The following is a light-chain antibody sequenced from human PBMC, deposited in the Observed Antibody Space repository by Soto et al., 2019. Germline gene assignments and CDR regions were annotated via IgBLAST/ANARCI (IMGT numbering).Light chain of an antibody. V-gene: IGKV1-33*01. Sequence: DIQMTQSPSSLSASVGDRVTITCQASQDISNYLNWYQQKPGKAPKLLIYDASNLETGVPSRFSGSGSGTDFTFTISSLQPEDIATYYCQQYDNLREAFGPGNKVDIK. J-gene: IGKJ3*01. CDR2: DAS. CDR3: QQYDNLREA. CDR1: QDISNY.